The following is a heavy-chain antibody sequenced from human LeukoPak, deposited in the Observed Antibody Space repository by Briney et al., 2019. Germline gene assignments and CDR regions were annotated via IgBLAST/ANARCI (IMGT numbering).Heavy chain of an antibody. CDR2: VHKDGSTT. V-gene: IGHV3-74*01. Sequence: PGGSLRLSCAASGFTFSSYWMHWVRQAPGMGLEWVSRVHKDGSTTSHADSVKGRFTISRDNAKDTLYLQMNSLRAEDTAVYYCAKESRSGSYNWFDPWGQGTLVTVSS. J-gene: IGHJ5*02. CDR3: AKESRSGSYNWFDP. CDR1: GFTFSSYW. D-gene: IGHD1-26*01.